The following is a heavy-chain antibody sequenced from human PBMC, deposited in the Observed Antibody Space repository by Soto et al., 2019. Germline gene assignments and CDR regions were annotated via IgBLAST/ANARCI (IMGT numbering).Heavy chain of an antibody. CDR3: ARVLRKTSGFYGRPNWFDP. CDR1: GYTFTSYD. CDR2: MNPNSGTT. D-gene: IGHD3-3*01. V-gene: IGHV1-8*01. Sequence: QVQLVQSGAEVKKPGASVKVSCKASGYTFTSYDINWVRQATGQGLEWMGWMNPNSGTTGYAQKFQGIVTMTRNTSIRTADMELSSLRAEDTAVYYCARVLRKTSGFYGRPNWFDPWGQGTLVTVSS. J-gene: IGHJ5*02.